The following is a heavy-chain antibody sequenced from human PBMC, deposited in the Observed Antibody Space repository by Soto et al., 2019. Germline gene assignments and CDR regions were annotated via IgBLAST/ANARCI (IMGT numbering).Heavy chain of an antibody. J-gene: IGHJ6*03. CDR3: ARDPSVGSTFYYYMDV. V-gene: IGHV3-48*01. CDR2: ISSSSGAI. Sequence: EVQLVESGGGLAQPGGSLRLSCAASGFSLNGYAMNWVRQAPGRGLEWVSYISSSSGAIDYADSVKGRFTVSRDNAKNLQYLQMNSLRAEDTALYYCARDPSVGSTFYYYMDVCGEGTPVTVSS. D-gene: IGHD6-13*01. CDR1: GFSLNGYA.